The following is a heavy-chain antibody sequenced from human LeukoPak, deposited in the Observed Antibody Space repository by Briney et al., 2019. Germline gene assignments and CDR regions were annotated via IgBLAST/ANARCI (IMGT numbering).Heavy chain of an antibody. V-gene: IGHV4-31*03. CDR2: IYYSGST. D-gene: IGHD3-22*01. J-gene: IGHJ4*02. CDR3: ARAGIANYYDSSGSPVPYFDY. CDR1: GGSISSGGYY. Sequence: PSETLSLTCTVSGGSISSGGYYWSWIRQHPGKGLEWIGYIYYSGSTYYNPSLKSRVTIPVDTSKNQFSLKLSSVTAADTAVYYCARAGIANYYDSSGSPVPYFDYWGQGTLVTVSS.